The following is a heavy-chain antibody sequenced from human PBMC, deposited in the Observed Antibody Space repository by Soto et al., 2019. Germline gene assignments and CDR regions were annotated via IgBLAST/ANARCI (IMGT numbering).Heavy chain of an antibody. CDR2: ISAYNGNT. Sequence: ASVGSCKASGYTFTSYGISWVRQAPGQGLEWMGWISAYNGNTNYAQKLQGRVTMTTDTSTSTAYMELRSLRSDDTAVYYCARVGYFYDSSGYGQIYYYYYGMDVWGQGATVTVSS. CDR1: GYTFTSYG. D-gene: IGHD3-22*01. V-gene: IGHV1-18*01. CDR3: ARVGYFYDSSGYGQIYYYYYGMDV. J-gene: IGHJ6*02.